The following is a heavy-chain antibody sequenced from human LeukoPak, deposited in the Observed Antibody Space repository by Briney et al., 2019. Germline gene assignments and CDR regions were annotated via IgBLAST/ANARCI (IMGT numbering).Heavy chain of an antibody. CDR3: AKVFFGGYSDPLFDY. CDR1: GFTFSSYG. J-gene: IGHJ4*02. Sequence: PGGSLRLSCAASGFTFSSYGMHWVRQAPGKGLEWVAVISYDGSNKYYAGSVKGRFTISRDNSKNTLYLQMNSLRAEDTAVYYCAKVFFGGYSDPLFDYWGQGTLVTVSS. V-gene: IGHV3-30*18. CDR2: ISYDGSNK. D-gene: IGHD3-10*01.